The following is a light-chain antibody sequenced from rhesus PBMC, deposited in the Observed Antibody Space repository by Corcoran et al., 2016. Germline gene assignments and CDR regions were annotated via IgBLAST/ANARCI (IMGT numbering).Light chain of an antibody. V-gene: IGKV1-32*01. J-gene: IGKJ4*01. CDR1: QGISSY. CDR3: QQYNSLPLT. CDR2: YAK. Sequence: DIQMTQSPSSLSAPVGDRVTITCRASQGISSYLNWYQQKLGKGPKLLIYYAKRLESGVPSRLSGSGSGTESTLTFSSLQPYDFATYYCQQYNSLPLTFGGGTNVEIK.